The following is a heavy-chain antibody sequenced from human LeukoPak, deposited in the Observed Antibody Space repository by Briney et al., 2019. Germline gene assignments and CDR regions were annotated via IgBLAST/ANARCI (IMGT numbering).Heavy chain of an antibody. V-gene: IGHV1-69*04. CDR1: GGTFSSYA. Sequence: SVTVSCKASGGTFSSYAISWVRQAPGQGLEWMGRIIPILGIANYAQKFQGRVTITADKSTSTAYMELSSLRSEDTAVYYCARGPRREPTTVVTQVKAFDIWGQGTMVTVSS. J-gene: IGHJ3*02. CDR3: ARGPRREPTTVVTQVKAFDI. D-gene: IGHD4-23*01. CDR2: IIPILGIA.